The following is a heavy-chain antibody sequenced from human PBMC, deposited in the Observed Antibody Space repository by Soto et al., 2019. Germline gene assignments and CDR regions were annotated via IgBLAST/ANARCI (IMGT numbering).Heavy chain of an antibody. CDR3: ARDGGGVATINYYYGMDV. CDR1: GGSISSYY. J-gene: IGHJ6*02. V-gene: IGHV4-4*07. Sequence: SETLSLTCTVSGGSISSYYWSWIRQPAGKGLEWIGRIYTSGSTNYNPSLKSRVTMSVDTTKNQFSLKLSSVTAADTAVYDCARDGGGVATINYYYGMDVWGQGTTVTVSS. CDR2: IYTSGST. D-gene: IGHD5-12*01.